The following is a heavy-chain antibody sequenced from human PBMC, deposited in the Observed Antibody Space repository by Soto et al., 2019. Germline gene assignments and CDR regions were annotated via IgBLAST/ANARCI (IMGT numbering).Heavy chain of an antibody. CDR1: GFTFRNYW. V-gene: IGHV3-74*01. J-gene: IGHJ4*02. D-gene: IGHD3-16*02. CDR2: INGDGSIT. Sequence: EVQLVESGGGLGQPGGSLRLSCAASGFTFRNYWMYWVRQAPGKWLVWVSHINGDGSITAYADSVRGRFTISRDDAKNTLFLQMNSLRPEDTAVYYCVRGGNYVWGSYQDWGQGTLVTVSS. CDR3: VRGGNYVWGSYQD.